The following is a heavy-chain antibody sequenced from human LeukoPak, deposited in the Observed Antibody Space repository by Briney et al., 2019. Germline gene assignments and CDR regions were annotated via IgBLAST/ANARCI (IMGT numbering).Heavy chain of an antibody. CDR2: IHYSRGT. Sequence: SETLSLTCTVSGGSISSYYWTWIRQPPGKGLEWIGYIHYSRGTNYNPSLRSRVTMSIDTSKNQFSLELTSVTAADTAIYYCTTTSGTSPIDSWGQGALVTVSS. CDR1: GGSISSYY. J-gene: IGHJ4*02. V-gene: IGHV4-59*01. CDR3: TTTSGTSPIDS. D-gene: IGHD6-6*01.